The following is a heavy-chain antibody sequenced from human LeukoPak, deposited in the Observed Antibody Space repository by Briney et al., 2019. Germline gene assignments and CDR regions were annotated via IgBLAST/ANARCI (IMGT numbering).Heavy chain of an antibody. CDR3: AREYGGFGELVAFDI. V-gene: IGHV4-59*01. CDR2: IYYSGST. Sequence: SETLSLTCTVSGGSISSYYWSWIRQPPGKGLEWIGYIYYSGSTNYNPSLKSRVTISVDTSKNQFSLKLSSVTAADTAVYHCAREYGGFGELVAFDIWGQGTMVTVSS. CDR1: GGSISSYY. D-gene: IGHD3-10*01. J-gene: IGHJ3*02.